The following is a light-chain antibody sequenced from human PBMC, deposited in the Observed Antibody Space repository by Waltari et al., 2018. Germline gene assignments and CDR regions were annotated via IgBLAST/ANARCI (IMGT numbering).Light chain of an antibody. CDR2: DVS. CDR1: SSDVGGYNY. CDR3: CSYAGSSTEV. V-gene: IGLV2-23*02. J-gene: IGLJ2*01. Sequence: QSALTQPASVSGSPGQSITISCTGTSSDVGGYNYVSWYQQHPGQAPKLMIYDVSKRPSGVSNRFSGSKSGNTASLTISGLQAEDEADYYCCSYAGSSTEVFGGGTKLTVL.